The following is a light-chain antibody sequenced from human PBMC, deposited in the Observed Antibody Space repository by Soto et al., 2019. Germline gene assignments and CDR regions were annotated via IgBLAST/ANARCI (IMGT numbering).Light chain of an antibody. Sequence: EIVLTQSPGTLSLSPGERATLSCRASQSVSSNYLAWYQQKPGQAPRLLIYGASNRATGIPDRFSGSGSGTDFTLTISRLEPEDFAVYYCQRYCSSGTFCHGTKVDIK. CDR3: QRYCSSGT. J-gene: IGKJ1*01. V-gene: IGKV3-20*01. CDR1: QSVSSNY. CDR2: GAS.